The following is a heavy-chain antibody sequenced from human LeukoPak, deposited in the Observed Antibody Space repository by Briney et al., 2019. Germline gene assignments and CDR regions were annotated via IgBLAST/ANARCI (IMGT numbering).Heavy chain of an antibody. D-gene: IGHD4-17*01. J-gene: IGHJ3*02. V-gene: IGHV3-74*01. Sequence: GGSLRLSCAASGFTFNNCWMHWVRQAPGKGLEWVSRIESDGSSTRYADSVKGRFTISRDNAKNTLYLQMNSLRAEDTAVYYCARGGFSVTTVTHGYAFDIWGQGTMVTVSS. CDR3: ARGGFSVTTVTHGYAFDI. CDR1: GFTFNNCW. CDR2: IESDGSST.